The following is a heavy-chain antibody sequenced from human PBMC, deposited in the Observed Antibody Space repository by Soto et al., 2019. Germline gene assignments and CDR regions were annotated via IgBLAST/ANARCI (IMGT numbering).Heavy chain of an antibody. D-gene: IGHD6-13*01. Sequence: QVQLVQSGAEVKKPGASVKVSCKASGYTFTSYGISWVRQAPGQGLEWMGWINAYNGNKKYAQKLQGRVTMTTDTPTSTAYMVLRSLRSDDTAVYYCARDRGQQLFDYWGQGTLVTVSP. CDR2: INAYNGNK. V-gene: IGHV1-18*01. J-gene: IGHJ4*02. CDR3: ARDRGQQLFDY. CDR1: GYTFTSYG.